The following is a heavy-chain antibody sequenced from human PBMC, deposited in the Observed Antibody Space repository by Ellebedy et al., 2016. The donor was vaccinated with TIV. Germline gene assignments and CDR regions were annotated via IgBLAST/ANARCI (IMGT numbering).Heavy chain of an antibody. CDR3: AREGDYYGSGSPHMGIDY. Sequence: AASVKVSCKASGYTFTSYAMHWARQAPGQRLEWMGWINAGNGNTKYSQKFQGRVTITRDTSASTAYMELSSLRSEDTAVYYCAREGDYYGSGSPHMGIDYWGQGILVTVSS. J-gene: IGHJ4*02. CDR2: INAGNGNT. D-gene: IGHD3-10*01. CDR1: GYTFTSYA. V-gene: IGHV1-3*01.